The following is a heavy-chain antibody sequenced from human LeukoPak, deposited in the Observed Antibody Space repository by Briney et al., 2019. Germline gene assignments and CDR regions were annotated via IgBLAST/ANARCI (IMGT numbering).Heavy chain of an antibody. Sequence: SETLSLTCAVSGGSISSSNWWSWVRQHPGKGLEWIGYIYYSGSTYYNPSLKSRVTISVDTSKNQFSLKLSSVTAADTAVYYCAGGSPDYYYGMDVWGQGTTVTVSS. V-gene: IGHV4-31*11. J-gene: IGHJ6*02. CDR1: GGSISSSNW. CDR2: IYYSGST. CDR3: AGGSPDYYYGMDV.